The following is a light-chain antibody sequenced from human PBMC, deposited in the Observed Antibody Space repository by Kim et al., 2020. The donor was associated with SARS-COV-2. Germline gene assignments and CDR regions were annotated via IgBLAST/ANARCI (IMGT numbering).Light chain of an antibody. Sequence: EIQMTQSPTSLPASIGDTVTITCRASQDISNYLTWYQQKPGIAPRALIFDASNLQTGVPSRFSGSGSGTNFTLRITSLQPEDIATYYCQQYHNAPRTFGQGTRLEIK. CDR1: QDISNY. V-gene: IGKV1-33*01. CDR3: QQYHNAPRT. CDR2: DAS. J-gene: IGKJ5*01.